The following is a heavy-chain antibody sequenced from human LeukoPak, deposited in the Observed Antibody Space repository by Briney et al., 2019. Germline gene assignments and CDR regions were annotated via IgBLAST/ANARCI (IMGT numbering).Heavy chain of an antibody. Sequence: PSETLSLTCTVSGGSISSYYWSWIRQPPGKGLEWIGYIYYSGSTNYNPSLKSRVTISVDTSKNQFSLKLSSVTAADTAVYYCARDAGITMIATARDAFDIWGQGTMVTVSS. CDR1: GGSISSYY. V-gene: IGHV4-59*01. CDR2: IYYSGST. CDR3: ARDAGITMIATARDAFDI. J-gene: IGHJ3*02. D-gene: IGHD3-22*01.